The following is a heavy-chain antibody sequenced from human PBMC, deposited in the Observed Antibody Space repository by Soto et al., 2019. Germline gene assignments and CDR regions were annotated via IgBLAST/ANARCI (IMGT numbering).Heavy chain of an antibody. CDR2: ISYDGSNK. CDR3: AREGNDYYDSSGYHSEDFDY. D-gene: IGHD3-22*01. Sequence: ESGGGVVQPGRSLRLSCAASGFTFSSYAMHWVRQAPGKGLEWVAVISYDGSNKYYADSVKGRFTISRDNSKNTLYLQMNSLRAEDTAVYYCAREGNDYYDSSGYHSEDFDYWGQGTLVTVSS. V-gene: IGHV3-30-3*01. CDR1: GFTFSSYA. J-gene: IGHJ4*02.